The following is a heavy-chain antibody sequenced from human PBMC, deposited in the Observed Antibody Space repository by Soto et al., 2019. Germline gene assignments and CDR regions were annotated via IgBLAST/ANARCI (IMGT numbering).Heavy chain of an antibody. D-gene: IGHD2-2*01. CDR3: ASLILWHRSTRSSYSDY. CDR2: MYYSGST. J-gene: IGHJ4*02. Sequence: RTCSYSVCWIRHAPKTGLEWIGSMYYSGSTYYNPSLKSRVTISVDTSKNLFSLKLSSVTAADTAVYYCASLILWHRSTRSSYSDYSGQ. V-gene: IGHV4-39*01. CDR1: RTCSYS.